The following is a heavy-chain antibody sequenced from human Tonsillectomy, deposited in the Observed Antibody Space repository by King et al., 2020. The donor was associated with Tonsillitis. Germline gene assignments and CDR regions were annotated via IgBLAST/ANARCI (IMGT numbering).Heavy chain of an antibody. Sequence: QLVQSGAEVKKPGASVKVSCKASGYTFTSYYMHWVREAPGQGLEWMGIINPSGGSTSYAQKFQGRVTMTRDTSTSTVYMELSRPRSEDTAVYYCERAPAEGWVSYQVYGMDVWGQGTTVTVAS. V-gene: IGHV1-46*01. CDR1: GYTFTSYY. J-gene: IGHJ6*02. CDR2: INPSGGST. D-gene: IGHD3-16*02. CDR3: ERAPAEGWVSYQVYGMDV.